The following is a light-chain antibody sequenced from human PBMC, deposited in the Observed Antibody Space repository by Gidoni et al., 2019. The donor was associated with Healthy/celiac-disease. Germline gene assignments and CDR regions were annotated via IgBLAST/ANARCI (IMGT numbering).Light chain of an antibody. CDR3: QQYGGSPLICT. Sequence: EIVLTQSPGTLSLSLGERATLSCRASQSVSSSYLAWYQQKPGQAPRLLIYGASSRATGIPDRFSGSGSGTDFTLTISRLEPEDFAVYYCQQYGGSPLICTFGPGTKVDIK. V-gene: IGKV3-20*01. J-gene: IGKJ3*01. CDR1: QSVSSSY. CDR2: GAS.